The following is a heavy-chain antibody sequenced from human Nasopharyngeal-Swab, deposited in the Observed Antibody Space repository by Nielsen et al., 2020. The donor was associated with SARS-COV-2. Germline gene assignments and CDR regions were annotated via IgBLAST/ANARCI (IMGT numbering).Heavy chain of an antibody. CDR1: GFTFGDYV. D-gene: IGHD3-3*01. V-gene: IGHV3-49*03. Sequence: GESLKISCTASGFTFGDYVMTWFRLAPGTGLGLVGFIRSNAYGGTTEYAASVKGRFSISRDDSKRIAYLQMNSLKTEDTAVYYCTRGSRYYPDYYCGMDVWGQGTTVTVSS. CDR3: TRGSRYYPDYYCGMDV. CDR2: IRSNAYGGTT. J-gene: IGHJ6*02.